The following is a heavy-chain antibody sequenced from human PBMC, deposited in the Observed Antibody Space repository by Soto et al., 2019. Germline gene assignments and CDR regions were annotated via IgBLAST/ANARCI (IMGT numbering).Heavy chain of an antibody. CDR1: GYTFTSYA. J-gene: IGHJ6*02. V-gene: IGHV1-8*01. CDR2: MNPNSGNT. CDR3: ARVYRYYDILTSYYYYYYGMHV. D-gene: IGHD3-9*01. Sequence: ASVKVSCKASGYTFTSYAINWVRQATGQGLEWMGWMNPNSGNTGYAQKFQGRVTMTRNTSISTAYMELSSLRSEDTAVYYCARVYRYYDILTSYYYYYYGMHVWGQGTTVTVSS.